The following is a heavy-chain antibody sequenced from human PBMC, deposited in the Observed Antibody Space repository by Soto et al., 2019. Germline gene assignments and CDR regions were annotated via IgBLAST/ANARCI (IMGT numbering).Heavy chain of an antibody. CDR1: GFTFSNYG. V-gene: IGHV3-30*18. CDR2: ISYDGSNK. Sequence: GSLRLSCAASGFTFSNYGMHWVRQAPGKGLEWVALISYDGSNKYYADSVKGRFTISRDSTKNTLFLQMNSLRLDDSAVYYCAKDLHSSGWAAYNFDYWGQGALVTVSS. D-gene: IGHD6-25*01. CDR3: AKDLHSSGWAAYNFDY. J-gene: IGHJ4*02.